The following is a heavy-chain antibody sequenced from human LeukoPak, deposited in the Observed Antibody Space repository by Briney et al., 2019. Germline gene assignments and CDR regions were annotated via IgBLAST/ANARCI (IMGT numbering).Heavy chain of an antibody. J-gene: IGHJ3*02. CDR3: ARGDTMVRGVTGAFDI. V-gene: IGHV3-30*04. D-gene: IGHD3-10*01. Sequence: GGSLRLSCAASGFTFSSYAMHWVRQAPGKGLEWVAVISYDGSNKYYADSVKGRFTISRDNSKNTLYLQMNSLRAEDTAVYYRARGDTMVRGVTGAFDIWGQGTMVTVSS. CDR1: GFTFSSYA. CDR2: ISYDGSNK.